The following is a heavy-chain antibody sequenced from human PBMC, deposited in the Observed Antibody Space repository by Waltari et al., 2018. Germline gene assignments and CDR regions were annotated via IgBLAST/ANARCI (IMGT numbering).Heavy chain of an antibody. J-gene: IGHJ4*02. Sequence: QVQLQESGPGLVKPSETLSLTCPVPGGPIKSYYWSWIRQPPGKGLEWIGFISYSGSTNYNPSLQSRVSISVDTSKNQFSLKLSSVAAADTAVYYCARFSGGWSTPFDYWGQGTLVTVSS. D-gene: IGHD6-19*01. CDR2: ISYSGST. V-gene: IGHV4-59*08. CDR1: GGPIKSYY. CDR3: ARFSGGWSTPFDY.